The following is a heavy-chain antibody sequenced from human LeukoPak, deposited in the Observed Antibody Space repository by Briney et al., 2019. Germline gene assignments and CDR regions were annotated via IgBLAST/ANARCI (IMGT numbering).Heavy chain of an antibody. J-gene: IGHJ6*04. Sequence: GGSLRLPCAASGITFSSYSTNWVRQAPGKGLEWVSYISSSSSTIYYADSVKGRFTISRDNAKNPLYLQMNSLRAEDTAVYYCARGPPRGYYGSGSYYTFGMDVWGKATTVTVSS. CDR2: ISSSSSTI. CDR1: GITFSSYS. D-gene: IGHD3-10*01. V-gene: IGHV3-48*01. CDR3: ARGPPRGYYGSGSYYTFGMDV.